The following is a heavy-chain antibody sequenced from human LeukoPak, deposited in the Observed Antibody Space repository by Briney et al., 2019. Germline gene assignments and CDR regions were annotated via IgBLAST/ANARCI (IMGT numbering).Heavy chain of an antibody. CDR1: GFTFSGYA. V-gene: IGHV3-23*01. CDR2: ISGSGGST. Sequence: GGSLRLSCAASGFTFSGYAMSWVRQAPGKGLEWVSAISGSGGSTYYADSVKGRFTIPRDNSKNTLYLQMNSLRAEDTAVYYCAKGVRQCSSTSCYAVAYYYYYMDVWGKGTTVTVSS. J-gene: IGHJ6*03. D-gene: IGHD2-2*01. CDR3: AKGVRQCSSTSCYAVAYYYYYMDV.